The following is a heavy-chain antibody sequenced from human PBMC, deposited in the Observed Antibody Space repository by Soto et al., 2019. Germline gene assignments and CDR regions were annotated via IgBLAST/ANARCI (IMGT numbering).Heavy chain of an antibody. V-gene: IGHV1-18*01. CDR3: ARFFYCSGGSCYSFAASDI. CDR2: ISAYNGNT. J-gene: IGHJ3*02. Sequence: ASVKVSCKASGYTFTSYGISWVRQAPGQGLEWMGWISAYNGNTNYAQKLQGRVTMTTDTSTSTAYMELRSLRSDDTAVYYCARFFYCSGGSCYSFAASDIWGQGTMVTVSS. CDR1: GYTFTSYG. D-gene: IGHD2-15*01.